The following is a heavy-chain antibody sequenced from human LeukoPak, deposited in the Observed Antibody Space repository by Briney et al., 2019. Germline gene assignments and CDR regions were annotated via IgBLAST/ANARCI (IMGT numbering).Heavy chain of an antibody. V-gene: IGHV3-30-3*01. J-gene: IGHJ4*02. Sequence: GGSLRLSCAASGFTFSSYAMHWVRQAPGKGLEWVAVISYDGSNKYYADSVKGRFTISRDNSKNTLYLQMNSLRADDTAVYYCARDARGSPSSWPVDYWGQGTLVTVSS. D-gene: IGHD3-10*01. CDR2: ISYDGSNK. CDR1: GFTFSSYA. CDR3: ARDARGSPSSWPVDY.